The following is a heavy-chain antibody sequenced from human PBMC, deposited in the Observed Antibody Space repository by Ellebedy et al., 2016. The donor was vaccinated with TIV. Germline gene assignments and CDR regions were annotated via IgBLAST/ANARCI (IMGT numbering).Heavy chain of an antibody. CDR1: GYTFTTYG. V-gene: IGHV1-18*01. CDR2: ISAYNGNT. J-gene: IGHJ6*03. CDR3: ARGARVTLDWYMDV. D-gene: IGHD3-9*01. Sequence: ASVKVSXXTSGYTFTTYGISWVRQAPGQGLEWMGWISAYNGNTNYAQKLQGRVTMTTDTSTSTAYMELRSLRSDDTAVYYCARGARVTLDWYMDVWGKGTTVTVSS.